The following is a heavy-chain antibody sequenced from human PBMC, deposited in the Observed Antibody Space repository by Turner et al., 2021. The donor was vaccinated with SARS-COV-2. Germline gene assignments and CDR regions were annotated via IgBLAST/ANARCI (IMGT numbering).Heavy chain of an antibody. J-gene: IGHJ4*02. CDR2: IYNSGNT. V-gene: IGHV4-31*03. CDR1: GGSLSRGGYY. Sequence: QVQLQESGPGLVKPSQTPSLTCTVSGGSLSRGGYYWSWIRQHPGKGLEWIGYIYNSGNTYYTPSLKSRVTISVDSSKNQFSLKLSSVTAADTAVYFCARSSTSSNRFDYWGQGTLVTVSS. CDR3: ARSSTSSNRFDY. D-gene: IGHD6-13*01.